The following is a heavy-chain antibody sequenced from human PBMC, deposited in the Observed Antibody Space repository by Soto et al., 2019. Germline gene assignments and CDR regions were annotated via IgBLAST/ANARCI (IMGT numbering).Heavy chain of an antibody. D-gene: IGHD5-12*01. CDR1: GFTFSSYS. J-gene: IGHJ6*03. V-gene: IGHV3-48*01. CDR2: ISSSSSTI. Sequence: GGSLRLSCAASGFTFSSYSMNWVRQAPGKGLEWVSYISSSSSTIYYADSVKGRFTISRDNAKNSLYLQMNSLRAEDTAVYYCARDREWLPPYYMDVWGKGTTVTVSS. CDR3: ARDREWLPPYYMDV.